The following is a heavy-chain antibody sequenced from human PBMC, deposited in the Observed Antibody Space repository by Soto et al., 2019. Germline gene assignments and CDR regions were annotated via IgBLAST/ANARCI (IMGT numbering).Heavy chain of an antibody. V-gene: IGHV4-34*01. J-gene: IGHJ6*02. CDR3: ARAYCSGDNCYLRSYYYGMDV. Sequence: QVQLQQWGAGLLKPSETLSLTCAVYGESFSDYYWTWIRQPPGKGLEWIGEINHSGSINYNPSLKSRLTISVDTSMKQFSLKLRSVTAADTAVYYCARAYCSGDNCYLRSYYYGMDVWGQGTTVTVSS. CDR1: GESFSDYY. CDR2: INHSGSI. D-gene: IGHD2-15*01.